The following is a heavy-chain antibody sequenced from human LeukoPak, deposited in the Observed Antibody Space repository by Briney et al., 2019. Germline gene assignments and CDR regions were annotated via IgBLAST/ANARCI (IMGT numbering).Heavy chain of an antibody. CDR2: ISSSSSYI. V-gene: IGHV3-21*01. CDR3: ARDSAFHCSDSKCYWGFDL. CDR1: GFTFSSYS. J-gene: IGHJ3*01. Sequence: KSGGSLRLSCAASGFTFSSYSMNWVRQAPGKGLEWVSSISSSSSYIYYADSVKGRFTISRDNAKNSLYLQMNSLRAEDTAVYYCARDSAFHCSDSKCYWGFDLWGQGTMVTVSS. D-gene: IGHD2-15*01.